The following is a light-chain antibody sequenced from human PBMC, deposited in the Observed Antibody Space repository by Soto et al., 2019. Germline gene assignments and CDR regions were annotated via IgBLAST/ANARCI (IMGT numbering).Light chain of an antibody. J-gene: IGKJ3*01. V-gene: IGKV3-15*01. CDR3: QQYSNWPPFT. CDR2: GAS. CDR1: QSVSSN. Sequence: EIVMTQSPATLSVSPGERATLSCRASQSVSSNLAWYQQKPGQAPRLLIYGASTRATAVPARFSGSGSGTEFTLTISSLQSEDFAVYYCQQYSNWPPFTFGPGTKVDIK.